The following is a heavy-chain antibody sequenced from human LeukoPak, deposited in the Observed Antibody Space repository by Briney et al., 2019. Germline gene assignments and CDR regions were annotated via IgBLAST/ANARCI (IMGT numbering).Heavy chain of an antibody. D-gene: IGHD3-3*01. J-gene: IGHJ4*02. Sequence: PGRSLRLSCTASGFTFGDYAMSWVRQAPGKGLEWVGFIRSKAYGGTTEYAASVKGRFTISRDDSKSIAYLQMNSLKTEDTAVYYCTGADDFWSGKGDYFDYWGQGTLVTVSS. CDR1: GFTFGDYA. CDR3: TGADDFWSGKGDYFDY. CDR2: IRSKAYGGTT. V-gene: IGHV3-49*04.